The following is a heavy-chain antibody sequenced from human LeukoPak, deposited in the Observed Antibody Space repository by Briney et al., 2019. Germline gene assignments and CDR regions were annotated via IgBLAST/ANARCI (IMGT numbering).Heavy chain of an antibody. CDR3: ARSFLGGYSYGCWFDP. CDR2: ISYDGSNK. CDR1: GFTFSSYA. J-gene: IGHJ5*02. Sequence: PGGSLRLSCAASGFTFSSYAMHWGRQAPGKGLGWVAVISYDGSNKYYADSVKGRFTISRDNSKNMLYLQMNSLRAEDTAVYYCARSFLGGYSYGCWFDPWGQGTPVTVSS. D-gene: IGHD5-18*01. V-gene: IGHV3-30-3*01.